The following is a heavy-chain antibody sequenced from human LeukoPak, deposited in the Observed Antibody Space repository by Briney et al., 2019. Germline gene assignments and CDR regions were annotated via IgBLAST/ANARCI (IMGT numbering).Heavy chain of an antibody. Sequence: ASVKVSCKASGYTFTSYYMHWVRQAPGQGLGWMGIINPSGGSTSYAQKFQGRVTMTRDTSTSTVYMELSSLRSEDTAVYYCARGGGRYYYDSSGYYYAYWGQGTLVTVSS. D-gene: IGHD3-22*01. CDR2: INPSGGST. CDR1: GYTFTSYY. CDR3: ARGGGRYYYDSSGYYYAY. V-gene: IGHV1-46*01. J-gene: IGHJ4*02.